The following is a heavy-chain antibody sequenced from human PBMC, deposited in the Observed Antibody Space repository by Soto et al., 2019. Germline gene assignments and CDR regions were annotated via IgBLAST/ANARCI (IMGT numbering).Heavy chain of an antibody. CDR2: IYPGDSDT. CDR1: GYSFTSYW. D-gene: IGHD1-26*01. V-gene: IGHV5-51*01. CDR3: ASGGMASSYYYYGMDV. Sequence: GESLKISCKGSGYSFTSYWIVWVRQMPGKGLEWMGIIYPGDSDTRYSPSFQGQVTISADKSISTAYLQWSSLKASDTAMYYCASGGMASSYYYYGMDVWGQGTTVTVS. J-gene: IGHJ6*02.